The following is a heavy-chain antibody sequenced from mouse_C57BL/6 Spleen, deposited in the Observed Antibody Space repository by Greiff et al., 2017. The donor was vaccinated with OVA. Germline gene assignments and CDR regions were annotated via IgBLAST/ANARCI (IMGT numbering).Heavy chain of an antibody. J-gene: IGHJ4*01. D-gene: IGHD1-1*01. CDR3: AGHYYGSSYGYAMDC. CDR2: IDPSDSYT. V-gene: IGHV1-50*01. CDR1: GYTFTSYW. Sequence: QVQLQQPGAELVKPGASVKLSCKASGYTFTSYWMQWVKQRPGQGLEWIGEIDPSDSYTNYNQKFKGKATLTVDTSSSTAYMQLSSLTSEDSAVYYCAGHYYGSSYGYAMDCWGQGTSVTVSS.